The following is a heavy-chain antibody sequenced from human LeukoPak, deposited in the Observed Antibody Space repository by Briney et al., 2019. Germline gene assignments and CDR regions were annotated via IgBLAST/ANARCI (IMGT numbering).Heavy chain of an antibody. Sequence: ASVKVSCKASGYTFTSYYMHWVRQAPGQGLEWMGIINPSGGSTSYAQKFQGRVTMTRDTSTSTAYMELRSLRSDDTAVYYCARDAPRITIFGVVIPFFDYWGQGTLVTVSS. CDR2: INPSGGST. CDR3: ARDAPRITIFGVVIPFFDY. J-gene: IGHJ4*02. CDR1: GYTFTSYY. V-gene: IGHV1-46*01. D-gene: IGHD3-3*01.